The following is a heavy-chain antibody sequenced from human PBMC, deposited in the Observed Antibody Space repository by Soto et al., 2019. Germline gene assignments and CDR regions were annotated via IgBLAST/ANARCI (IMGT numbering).Heavy chain of an antibody. Sequence: QVQLVQSGAEVKKPGASVKVSCKASGYTFTSYGVSWVRQAPGQGLEWMGWISTYNGNTNYAEQFQGRVTLITDTSTSTAYMERRSLNSDDTAVYYFAGEGSLSCLDQGGQGTLVTVSS. CDR1: GYTFTSYG. CDR2: ISTYNGNT. V-gene: IGHV1-18*04. D-gene: IGHD2-15*01. CDR3: AGEGSLSCLDQ. J-gene: IGHJ4*02.